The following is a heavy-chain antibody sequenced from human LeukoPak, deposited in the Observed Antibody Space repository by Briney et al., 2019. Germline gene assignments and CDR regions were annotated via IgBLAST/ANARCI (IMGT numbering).Heavy chain of an antibody. Sequence: GASVKVSCKASGYTFTSYYMHWVRQATGQGLEWMGWMNPNSGNTGYAQKFQGRVTMTRNTSISTAYMELSSLRSEDTAVYYCARVSRIVVVTAIDYYFDYWGQGTLVTVSS. J-gene: IGHJ4*02. CDR2: MNPNSGNT. CDR3: ARVSRIVVVTAIDYYFDY. CDR1: GYTFTSYY. V-gene: IGHV1-8*02. D-gene: IGHD2-21*02.